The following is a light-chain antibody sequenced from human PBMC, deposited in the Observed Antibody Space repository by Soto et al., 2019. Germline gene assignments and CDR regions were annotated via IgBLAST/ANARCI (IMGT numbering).Light chain of an antibody. V-gene: IGLV1-44*01. J-gene: IGLJ1*01. Sequence: QSALTQPPSVSGTLGQGVTISCSGSTSNIGENSVGWFQQLPGTAPKVLIYVTNKRPSGVPARFSASKSGTSAYLAISGLQSGDEADYYCAAWDGSLNGHVFGTGTKVTVL. CDR3: AAWDGSLNGHV. CDR1: TSNIGENS. CDR2: VTN.